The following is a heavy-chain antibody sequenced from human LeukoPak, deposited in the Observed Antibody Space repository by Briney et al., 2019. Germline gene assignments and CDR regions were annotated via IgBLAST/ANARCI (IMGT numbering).Heavy chain of an antibody. D-gene: IGHD3-22*01. CDR2: IRYDGSNK. V-gene: IGHV3-30*02. CDR3: AKDSNPYDSSGYYYPLDAFDI. CDR1: GFTFSSYG. Sequence: GGSLRLSCAASGFTFSSYGMHWVRQAPGKGLEWVAFIRYDGSNKYYADSVKGRFTISRDNSKNTLYLQMNSLRAEDTAVYYCAKDSNPYDSSGYYYPLDAFDIWGQGTMVTVSS. J-gene: IGHJ3*02.